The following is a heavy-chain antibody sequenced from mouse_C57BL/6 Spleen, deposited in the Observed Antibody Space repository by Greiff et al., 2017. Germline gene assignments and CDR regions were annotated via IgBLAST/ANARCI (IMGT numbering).Heavy chain of an antibody. D-gene: IGHD1-1*01. V-gene: IGHV1-64*01. CDR2: IHPNSGST. CDR3: ARWDYGSSYGYFDV. J-gene: IGHJ1*03. CDR1: GYTFTSYW. Sequence: QVQLQQPGAELVKPGASVKLSCKASGYTFTSYWMHWVKQRPGQGLEWIGMIHPNSGSTNYNEKFKSKATLTVDKSSSTAYMQLSSLTSEDSAVXYCARWDYGSSYGYFDVWGTGTTVTVSS.